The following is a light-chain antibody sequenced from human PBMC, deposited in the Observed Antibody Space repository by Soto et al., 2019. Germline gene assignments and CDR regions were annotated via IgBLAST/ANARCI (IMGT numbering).Light chain of an antibody. CDR3: HQRSNWPPWT. J-gene: IGKJ1*01. CDR2: DAS. CDR1: QSISSW. V-gene: IGKV1-5*01. Sequence: DIQMTQSPPTLSASVGDRVTITCRASQSISSWLAWYQQKPANDPTLLIYDASSLGGSVPSSFCGSGSATDFTPTISSLVPEDFAVFYCHQRSNWPPWTFGQGTKVDI.